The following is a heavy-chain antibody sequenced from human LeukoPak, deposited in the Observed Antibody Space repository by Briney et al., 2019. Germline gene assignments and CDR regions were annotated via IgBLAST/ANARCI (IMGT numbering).Heavy chain of an antibody. V-gene: IGHV5-51*01. CDR3: ARRDYYDSNLYFDY. J-gene: IGHJ4*02. D-gene: IGHD3-22*01. CDR2: IYPGDSDT. CDR1: GYTFTNYW. Sequence: GESLKISCKGSGYTFTNYWIGWVRQMPGKGLEWVGIIYPGDSDTRYSPSFQGQVAISADKSISTAYLQWSSLKASDTAMYYCARRDYYDSNLYFDYWGQGTLVTVSS.